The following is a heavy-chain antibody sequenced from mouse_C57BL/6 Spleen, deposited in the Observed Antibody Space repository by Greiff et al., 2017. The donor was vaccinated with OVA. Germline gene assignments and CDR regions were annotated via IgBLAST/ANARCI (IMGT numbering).Heavy chain of an antibody. D-gene: IGHD2-4*01. CDR2: IWSGGST. CDR1: GFSLTSYG. Sequence: VKLMESGPGLVQPSQSLSITCTVSGFSLTSYGVHWVRQSPGKGLEWLGVIWSGGSTDYNAAFISRLSISKDNSKSQVFFKMNSLQADDTAIYYCARMGYDYDGGFAYWGQGTLVTVSA. J-gene: IGHJ3*01. V-gene: IGHV2-2*01. CDR3: ARMGYDYDGGFAY.